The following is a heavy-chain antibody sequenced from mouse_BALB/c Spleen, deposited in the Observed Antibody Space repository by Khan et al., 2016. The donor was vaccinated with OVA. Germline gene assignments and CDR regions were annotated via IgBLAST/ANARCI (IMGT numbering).Heavy chain of an antibody. CDR3: TYSWRLYAMDS. V-gene: IGHV14-3*02. CDR2: IDPANGNT. J-gene: IGHJ4*01. D-gene: IGHD1-2*01. Sequence: VQLQQSGAELVKPGASVKLSCTASGFNIKDTYIHWVRQRPEQGLAWIGRIDPANGNTKYDPEFQGKATITADTSSNTAYLQLIILTSEDTAVYDCTYSWRLYAMDSWGQGTSVTVSS. CDR1: GFNIKDTY.